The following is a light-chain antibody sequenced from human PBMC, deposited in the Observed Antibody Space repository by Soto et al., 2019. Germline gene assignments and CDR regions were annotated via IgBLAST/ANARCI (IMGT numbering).Light chain of an antibody. Sequence: DIQMTPSPSSLSASIGDRVTITCRASQGISNYLAWYQQKPGKVPKLLIYAASILQSGASSRFSGSGSGTDFTLTISSLQPEDVATYYCQKYNSAPRTFGQGTKVDIK. CDR2: AAS. V-gene: IGKV1-27*01. J-gene: IGKJ1*01. CDR3: QKYNSAPRT. CDR1: QGISNY.